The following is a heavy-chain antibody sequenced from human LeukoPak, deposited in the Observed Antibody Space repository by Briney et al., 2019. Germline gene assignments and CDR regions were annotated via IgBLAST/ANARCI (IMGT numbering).Heavy chain of an antibody. D-gene: IGHD1-14*01. J-gene: IGHJ2*01. CDR1: GGSISRYY. V-gene: IGHV4-59*01. CDR2: IYYTGST. CDR3: ARDRTGAMAGSWYFAL. Sequence: SETLSLTCTVSGGSISRYYWSWIRQSPGKGLEWIGYIYYTGSTNYNPSLKSRVTISEDTSKNQFSLRLNSVTAADTAVYYCARDRTGAMAGSWYFALWGRGTLVTVSS.